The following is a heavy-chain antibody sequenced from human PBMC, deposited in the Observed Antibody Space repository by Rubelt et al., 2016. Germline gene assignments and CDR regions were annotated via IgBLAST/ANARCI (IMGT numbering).Heavy chain of an antibody. CDR3: ATHSPANDY. D-gene: IGHD2-15*01. V-gene: IGHV4-38-2*02. J-gene: IGHJ4*02. Sequence: QVQLQESGPGLVKPSETLSLTCTVSGYSIRSGYYWVWIRQLPGKGLEWLGSIYHSGSTYYNSSLKSRVTLSVDPAKHHFSRKLSSVTAADTAVYYCATHSPANDYWGQGTLVTVSS. CDR1: GYSIRSGYY. CDR2: IYHSGST.